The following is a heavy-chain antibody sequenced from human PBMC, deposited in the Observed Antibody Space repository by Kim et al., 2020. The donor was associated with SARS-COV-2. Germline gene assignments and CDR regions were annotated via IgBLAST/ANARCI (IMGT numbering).Heavy chain of an antibody. CDR1: GGSISSGGYY. CDR3: AREESITMVRGAYGMDV. V-gene: IGHV4-31*03. D-gene: IGHD3-10*01. CDR2: IYYSGST. Sequence: SETLSLTCTVSGGSISSGGYYWSWIRQHPGKGLEWIGYIYYSGSTYYNPSLKSRVTISVDTSKNQFSLKLSSVTAADTAVYYCAREESITMVRGAYGMDVWGQGTTVTVSS. J-gene: IGHJ6*02.